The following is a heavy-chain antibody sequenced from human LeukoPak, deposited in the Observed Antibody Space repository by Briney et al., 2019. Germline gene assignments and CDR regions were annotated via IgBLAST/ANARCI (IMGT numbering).Heavy chain of an antibody. CDR2: IYYGGST. CDR3: ARQCSSTSCYSY. CDR1: GASFSGYY. Sequence: SETLSLTCAVYGASFSGYYWGWIRQPPGKGLEWIGNIYYGGSTFYNPSLKRRVTISLDTSKNQFSLKLSSVTAADPAVYFCARQCSSTSCYSYWGQGTLVTVSS. V-gene: IGHV4-34*01. J-gene: IGHJ4*02. D-gene: IGHD2-2*01.